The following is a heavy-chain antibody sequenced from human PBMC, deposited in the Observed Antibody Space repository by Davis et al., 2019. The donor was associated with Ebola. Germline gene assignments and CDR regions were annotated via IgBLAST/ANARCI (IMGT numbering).Heavy chain of an antibody. D-gene: IGHD3-3*01. Sequence: GESLKISCAASGFTFSSYAMSWVRQAPGKGLEWVSGISGSDGSTYYADSVKGRFTISRDNSKNMLYLQMNSLRAEDTAVYYCAKGLDFWSGYPIWGQGTTVTVSS. CDR1: GFTFSSYA. J-gene: IGHJ6*02. CDR2: ISGSDGST. CDR3: AKGLDFWSGYPI. V-gene: IGHV3-23*01.